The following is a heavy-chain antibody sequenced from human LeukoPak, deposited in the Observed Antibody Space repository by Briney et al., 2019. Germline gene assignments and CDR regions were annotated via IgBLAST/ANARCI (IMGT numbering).Heavy chain of an antibody. J-gene: IGHJ3*02. CDR2: IYYSGST. CDR1: GGSISSGDYY. Sequence: SQTLSLTCTVSGGSISSGDYYWSWIRQPPGKGLEWIGYIYYSGSTYYNPSLKSRVTISVDTSKNQFSLKLSSVTAADTAVYYCARVGLYGSGTYGAFDIWDQGTTVTVSS. V-gene: IGHV4-30-4*01. CDR3: ARVGLYGSGTYGAFDI. D-gene: IGHD3-10*01.